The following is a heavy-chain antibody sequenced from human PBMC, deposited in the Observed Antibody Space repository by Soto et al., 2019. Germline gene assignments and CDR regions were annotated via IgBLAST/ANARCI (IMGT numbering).Heavy chain of an antibody. D-gene: IGHD5-12*01. CDR1: GGSISSYY. CDR2: IYYSGST. V-gene: IGHV4-59*08. J-gene: IGHJ4*02. Sequence: PSETLSLTCTVSGGSISSYYWSWIRQPPGKGLEWIGYIYYSGSTNYNPSLKSRVTISVDTSKNQFSLKLSSVTAADTAVYYCAASIVATISGGFDYWGQGTLGTVSS. CDR3: AASIVATISGGFDY.